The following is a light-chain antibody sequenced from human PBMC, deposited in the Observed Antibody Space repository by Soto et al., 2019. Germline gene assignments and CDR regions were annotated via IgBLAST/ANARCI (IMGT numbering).Light chain of an antibody. CDR2: EVS. Sequence: QSALTQPPSASGSPGQSVAISCTGTSSDVGGYNYVSWYQQHPGKAPRLIIYEVSERPSGVPDRFSGSKSGNTASLTVSGLRAADEADYYCSSYAGSNILGVFGGGTKLTVL. J-gene: IGLJ2*01. V-gene: IGLV2-8*01. CDR3: SSYAGSNILGV. CDR1: SSDVGGYNY.